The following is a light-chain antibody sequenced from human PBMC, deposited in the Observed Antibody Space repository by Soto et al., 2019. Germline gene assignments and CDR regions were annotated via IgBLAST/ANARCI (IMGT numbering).Light chain of an antibody. CDR2: GAS. J-gene: IGKJ4*01. Sequence: IQLTQSPSSLSASVGDRVTITCRASQGISSYLAWYQQKPGKAPKLLIYGASTLQNGVSSRFSGSGSGTDFTLTISSLQPEDFATYYCQQLNSYLSLTFGGVTMVEIK. CDR3: QQLNSYLSLT. V-gene: IGKV1-9*01. CDR1: QGISSY.